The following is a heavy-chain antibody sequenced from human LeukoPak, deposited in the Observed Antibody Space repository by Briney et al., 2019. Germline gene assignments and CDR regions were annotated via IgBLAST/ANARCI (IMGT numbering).Heavy chain of an antibody. Sequence: SETLSLTCAVYGGSFSGYYWSWIRQPAGKGLEWIGRIYTSGSTNYNPSLKSRVTMSVDTSKNQFSLKLSSVTAADTAVYYCASSPLYDILTGNYRPAYYFDYWGQGTLVTVSS. CDR3: ASSPLYDILTGNYRPAYYFDY. CDR2: IYTSGST. D-gene: IGHD3-9*01. J-gene: IGHJ4*02. V-gene: IGHV4-59*10. CDR1: GGSFSGYY.